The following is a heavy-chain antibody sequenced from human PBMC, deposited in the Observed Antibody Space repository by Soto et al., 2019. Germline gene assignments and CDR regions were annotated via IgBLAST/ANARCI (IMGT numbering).Heavy chain of an antibody. J-gene: IGHJ6*02. D-gene: IGHD7-27*01. CDR2: ISYDGSNK. V-gene: IGHV3-30-3*01. Sequence: GGSLRLSCAASGFTFSSYAMHWVRQAPGKGLEWVAVISYDGSNKYYADSVKGRFTISRDNSKNTLYLQMNSLRAEDTAVYYCAREALLGNSIYGMDVWGQGTTVTVSS. CDR1: GFTFSSYA. CDR3: AREALLGNSIYGMDV.